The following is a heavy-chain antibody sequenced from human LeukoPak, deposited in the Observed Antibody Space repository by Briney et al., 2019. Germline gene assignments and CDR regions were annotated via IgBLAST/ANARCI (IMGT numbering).Heavy chain of an antibody. CDR1: GGSISSYY. J-gene: IGHJ5*02. V-gene: IGHV4-59*01. D-gene: IGHD2-21*02. CDR3: ARDPRLAYCGGDCYSWFDP. Sequence: SETLSLTCTVSGGSISSYYWGWIRQPPGKGLEWIGYIYYSGSTNYNPSLKSRVTISVDTSKNQFSLKLSSVTAADTAVYYCARDPRLAYCGGDCYSWFDPWGQGTLVTVSS. CDR2: IYYSGST.